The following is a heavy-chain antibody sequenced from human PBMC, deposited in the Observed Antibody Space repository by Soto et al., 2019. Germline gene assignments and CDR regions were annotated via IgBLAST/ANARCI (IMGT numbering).Heavy chain of an antibody. D-gene: IGHD3-22*01. CDR3: ALRSMAVVPEY. CDR1: GDSISTYY. CDR2: LYYGRSA. Sequence: QVQLQESGPGLVKPSETLSLTCAVSGDSISTYYCLWIRQPPGKGLESIGYLYYGRSANYNPSLRSRVALSVDTTTNQCTLTLSSMTAADTAVYYCALRSMAVVPEYWGQGTLVTVSS. J-gene: IGHJ4*02. V-gene: IGHV4-59*01.